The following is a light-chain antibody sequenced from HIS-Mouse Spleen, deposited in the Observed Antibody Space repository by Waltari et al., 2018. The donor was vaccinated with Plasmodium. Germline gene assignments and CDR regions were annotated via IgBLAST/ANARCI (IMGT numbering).Light chain of an antibody. CDR1: AFPTKY. Sequence: SYELTHPPSVSVSPGQSARITCPGDAFPTKYAYWYQQKSGQAPVLVIYGDSKRPSGIPERFSGSSSGTMATLTISGAQVEDEADYYCYSTDSSGNHRVFGGGTKLTVL. CDR3: YSTDSSGNHRV. V-gene: IGLV3-10*01. CDR2: GDS. J-gene: IGLJ3*02.